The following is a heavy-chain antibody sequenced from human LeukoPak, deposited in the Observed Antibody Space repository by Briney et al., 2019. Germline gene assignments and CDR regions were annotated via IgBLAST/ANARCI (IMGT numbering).Heavy chain of an antibody. CDR1: GFTFSRYA. D-gene: IGHD6-13*01. Sequence: GGSLRLSCAASGFTFSRYAMSWVRQAPGKGLEWVSAISGSGGSTYYADSVKGRFTISRDNSKNTLYLQMNSLRAEDTAVYYCAKARGSSSGFFNNWFDPWGQGTLVTVSS. J-gene: IGHJ5*02. V-gene: IGHV3-23*01. CDR2: ISGSGGST. CDR3: AKARGSSSGFFNNWFDP.